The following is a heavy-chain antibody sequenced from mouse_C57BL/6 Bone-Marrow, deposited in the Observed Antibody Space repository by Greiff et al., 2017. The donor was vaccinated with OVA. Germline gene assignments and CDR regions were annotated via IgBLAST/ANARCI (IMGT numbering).Heavy chain of an antibody. Sequence: VKLMESGAELVRPGASVKLSCKASGYTFTDYYINWVKQRPGQGLEWIARIYPGSGNTYYNEKFKGKATLTAEKSSSTAYMQLSSLTSEDSAVYFCAREDSAYWGQGTLVTVSA. CDR1: GYTFTDYY. CDR2: IYPGSGNT. J-gene: IGHJ3*01. CDR3: AREDSAY. V-gene: IGHV1-76*01.